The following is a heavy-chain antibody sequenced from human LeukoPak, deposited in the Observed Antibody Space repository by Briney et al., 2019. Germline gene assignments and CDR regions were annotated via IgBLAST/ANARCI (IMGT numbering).Heavy chain of an antibody. J-gene: IGHJ4*02. V-gene: IGHV4-34*01. CDR2: INHSGST. D-gene: IGHD2-2*02. Sequence: SETLSLTCAVYGGSFSGYYWSWIRQPPGKGLEWIGEINHSGSTSYNPSLKSRVTISVDTSKNQFSLKLSSVTAADTAVYYCARGLRGIVVVPAAIGRKSIAANLYYFDYWGQGTLVIISS. CDR1: GGSFSGYY. CDR3: ARGLRGIVVVPAAIGRKSIAANLYYFDY.